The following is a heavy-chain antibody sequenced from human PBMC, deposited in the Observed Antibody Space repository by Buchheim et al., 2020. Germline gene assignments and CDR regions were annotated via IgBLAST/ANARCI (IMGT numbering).Heavy chain of an antibody. V-gene: IGHV1-46*03. CDR2: INPSGDST. CDR1: ADTFTSYA. D-gene: IGHD1-26*01. J-gene: IGHJ4*02. CDR3: ARTFSGNYGIDY. Sequence: QVQLVQSGAEVKKPGASVKVACKASADTFTSYAMHWVRQAPGQGLAWMGIINPSGDSTNYAQKFQGRVTKTSDTSTSKVSKEMSSLRSEDTAVYYCARTFSGNYGIDYWGQGTL.